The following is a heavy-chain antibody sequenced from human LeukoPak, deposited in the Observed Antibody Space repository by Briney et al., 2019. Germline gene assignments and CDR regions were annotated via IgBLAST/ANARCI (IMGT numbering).Heavy chain of an antibody. CDR1: GYTFTGYY. V-gene: IGHV1-2*02. D-gene: IGHD2-2*01. Sequence: ASVKVSCKASGYTFTGYYMHWVRQAPGQGLEWMGWINPNSGGTNYAQKFQGRVTMTRDTSISTAYMELSRLRADDTAVYYCARDGILEVPAATAIDYWGQGTLVTVSS. J-gene: IGHJ4*02. CDR3: ARDGILEVPAATAIDY. CDR2: INPNSGGT.